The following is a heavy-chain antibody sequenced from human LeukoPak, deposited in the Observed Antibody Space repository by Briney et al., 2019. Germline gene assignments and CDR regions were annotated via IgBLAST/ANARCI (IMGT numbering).Heavy chain of an antibody. CDR1: GGSISSYY. CDR2: IYYSGST. CDR3: ARCEAPPYFDY. Sequence: SETLSLTCTVSGGSISSYYWSWIRQPPGKGLEWIGYIYYSGSTNYNPSLKSRVTISVDTSKNQFSLKLSSVTAADTAVYYCARCEAPPYFDYWGQGTLVTVSS. V-gene: IGHV4-59*12. J-gene: IGHJ4*02.